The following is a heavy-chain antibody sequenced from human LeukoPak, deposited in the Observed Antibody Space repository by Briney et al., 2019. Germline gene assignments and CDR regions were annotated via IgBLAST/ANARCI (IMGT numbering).Heavy chain of an antibody. CDR1: GGSISNYY. Sequence: SETLSLTCTVSGGSISNYYWSWIRQPPGKGLEWIGYIYYSGSTNYNPSLKSRVTVSVDTSKNQFSLKLSSVTAADTAVYYCARHTAEKYNWFDRWGQGTLVTVSS. D-gene: IGHD5-24*01. J-gene: IGHJ5*02. V-gene: IGHV4-59*08. CDR2: IYYSGST. CDR3: ARHTAEKYNWFDR.